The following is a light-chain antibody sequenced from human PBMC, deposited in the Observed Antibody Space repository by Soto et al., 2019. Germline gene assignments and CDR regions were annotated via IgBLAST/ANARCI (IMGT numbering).Light chain of an antibody. CDR2: EAS. J-gene: IGKJ1*01. V-gene: IGKV1-5*03. Sequence: DIQRTQSPSTLSASVGDRVTITCRASQSISDSLAWYQQKPGKAPKLLIYEASNLKSGVPSRFSGSGSGTEYTLPISSLQPDDFASYYCEQYNGYWTFGQGTKVEIK. CDR1: QSISDS. CDR3: EQYNGYWT.